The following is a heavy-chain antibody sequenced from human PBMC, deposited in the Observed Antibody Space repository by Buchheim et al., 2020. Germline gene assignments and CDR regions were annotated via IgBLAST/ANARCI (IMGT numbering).Heavy chain of an antibody. J-gene: IGHJ4*02. Sequence: EVQLVESGGGLVQPGGSLRLSCAASGFTDNYNYMTWVRQAPGQGLECVSTIYSDGNTYYEESVKDRFTLSRDFSKNTLYIQMNRLRSDDTAVYYCARASPGRGYFENWGQGTL. CDR2: IYSDGNT. CDR1: GFTDNYNY. CDR3: ARASPGRGYFEN. V-gene: IGHV3-66*02.